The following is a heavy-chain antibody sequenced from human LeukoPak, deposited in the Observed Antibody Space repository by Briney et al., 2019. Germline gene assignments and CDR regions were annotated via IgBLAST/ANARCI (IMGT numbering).Heavy chain of an antibody. Sequence: GRSLRLSCAASGFNFRLYGIPWVRQTPGKGLEWVAVISQDGKNQYFADFAKGRFTVSRDNSKNTVHLEMNTLRSEDSAVYYCGAGHFAGVDYWGLGTSVTVSS. D-gene: IGHD6-19*01. J-gene: IGHJ4*02. CDR1: GFNFRLYG. CDR3: GAGHFAGVDY. CDR2: ISQDGKNQ. V-gene: IGHV3-30*03.